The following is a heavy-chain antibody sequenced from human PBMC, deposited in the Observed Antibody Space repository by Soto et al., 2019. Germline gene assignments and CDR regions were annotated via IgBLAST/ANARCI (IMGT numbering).Heavy chain of an antibody. CDR1: GFTVSSNY. J-gene: IGHJ3*02. CDR2: IYSGGST. V-gene: IGHV3-53*01. CDR3: AVMDYYGSRSGLDI. Sequence: PGGSLRLSCAASGFTVSSNYMSWVRQAPGKGLEWVSVIYSGGSTYYADSVKGRFTISRGNSKNTLYLQMNSLRAEDTAVYYCAVMDYYGSRSGLDIWGQGTMVTVSS. D-gene: IGHD3-10*01.